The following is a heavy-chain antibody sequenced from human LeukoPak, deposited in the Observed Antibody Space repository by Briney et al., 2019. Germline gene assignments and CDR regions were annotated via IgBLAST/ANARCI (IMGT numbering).Heavy chain of an antibody. CDR1: GYSISSGYY. D-gene: IGHD3-10*01. J-gene: IGHJ3*02. Sequence: SETLSLTCAVSGYSISSGYYWGWIRQPPGKGLEWIGSIYHSGSTYYNPSLKSRVTISVDTSKNQFSLKLSSVTAAGTAVYYCARPKRGFRAFDIWGQGTMVTVSS. CDR3: ARPKRGFRAFDI. CDR2: IYHSGST. V-gene: IGHV4-38-2*01.